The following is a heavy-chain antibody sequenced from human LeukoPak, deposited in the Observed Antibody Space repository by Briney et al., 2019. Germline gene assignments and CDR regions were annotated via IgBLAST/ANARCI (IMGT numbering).Heavy chain of an antibody. CDR3: ATVAGPTWPYYVDY. CDR1: GFNFSSFA. CDR2: ISGSGGST. Sequence: GGSLRLSYAVSGFNFSSFAMIWLRQAPGKGLEWVSAISGSGGSTYYADSVKGRFTISRDNSKNTLYLQMNSLRAEDTAVYYCATVAGPTWPYYVDYRRQGNLVTVSS. D-gene: IGHD6-19*01. V-gene: IGHV3-23*01. J-gene: IGHJ4*02.